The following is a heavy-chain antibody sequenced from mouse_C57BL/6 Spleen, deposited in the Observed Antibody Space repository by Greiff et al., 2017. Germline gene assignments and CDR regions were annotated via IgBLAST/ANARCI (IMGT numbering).Heavy chain of an antibody. D-gene: IGHD3-2*02. J-gene: IGHJ4*01. CDR1: GYTFTDYY. CDR3: ARSSGYYDEAMDY. Sequence: EVQLQQSGPELVKPGASVKISCKASGYTFTDYYMNWVKQSHGQSLEWIGDINPNNGSTSYNQKFKGKATLTVDKSSSTAYMELRSLTSEASAVYYGARSSGYYDEAMDYWGQGTSVTVSS. CDR2: INPNNGST. V-gene: IGHV1-26*01.